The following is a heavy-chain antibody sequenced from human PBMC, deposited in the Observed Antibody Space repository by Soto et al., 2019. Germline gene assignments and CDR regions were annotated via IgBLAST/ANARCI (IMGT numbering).Heavy chain of an antibody. Sequence: SETLSLTCTVSGASISNYFWTWIRQPAGKGLDWIGRISTSGTTNYNPSLKSRVTMSVDTSKNHFSLNLSSVTAADTAVYYCARLTRNWFDPWGQGTLVTVS. J-gene: IGHJ5*02. V-gene: IGHV4-4*07. CDR1: GASISNYF. CDR2: ISTSGTT. CDR3: ARLTRNWFDP.